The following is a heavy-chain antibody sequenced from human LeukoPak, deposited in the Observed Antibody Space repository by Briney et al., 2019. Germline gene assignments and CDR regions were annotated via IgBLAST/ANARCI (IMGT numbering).Heavy chain of an antibody. D-gene: IGHD4-17*01. Sequence: PGGSLRLSCAASGFSFNDAWMNWVRQASGKGLEWVSGITDSGRKTYYADSVKGRFSISRDNSKNTVYLQMSDLRAEDTAVYYCAKITKATTPNYWGQGTLVTVSS. V-gene: IGHV3-23*01. CDR1: GFSFNDAW. CDR3: AKITKATTPNY. CDR2: ITDSGRKT. J-gene: IGHJ4*02.